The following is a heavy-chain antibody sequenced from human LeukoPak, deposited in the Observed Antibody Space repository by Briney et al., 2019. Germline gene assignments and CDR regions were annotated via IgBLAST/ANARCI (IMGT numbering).Heavy chain of an antibody. CDR2: ISASGNT. J-gene: IGHJ4*02. Sequence: SETLSLTCTVSGVSISNYYWSWIRQPAGKGLDWIGRISASGNTNYNPSLKSRVTMSVDTSMNLFALKLSSVTAADTAVYYCARQGVATAIDYWGQGTLVTVSS. D-gene: IGHD2-21*02. CDR1: GVSISNYY. V-gene: IGHV4-4*07. CDR3: ARQGVATAIDY.